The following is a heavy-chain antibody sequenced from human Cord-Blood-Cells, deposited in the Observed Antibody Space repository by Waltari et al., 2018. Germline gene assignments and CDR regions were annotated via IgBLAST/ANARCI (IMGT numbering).Heavy chain of an antibody. J-gene: IGHJ4*02. V-gene: IGHV1-69*01. Sequence: QVQLVQSGAEVKKPGSSVKVSCKASGGTFSSYAISWVRQAPGQGLEWLGGFIPIFGTANYAPKFQGRVTITADESTSTAYMELSSLRSEDTAVYYCARADIVVVPAAGGFDYWGQGTLVTVSS. CDR2: FIPIFGTA. CDR1: GGTFSSYA. D-gene: IGHD2-2*01. CDR3: ARADIVVVPAAGGFDY.